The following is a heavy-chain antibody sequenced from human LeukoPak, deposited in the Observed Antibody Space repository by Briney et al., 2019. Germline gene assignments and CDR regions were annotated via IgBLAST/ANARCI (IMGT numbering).Heavy chain of an antibody. CDR2: IKQDGSEK. D-gene: IGHD3-22*01. CDR1: GFTFSSYW. CDR3: ASLFPDSSGYWWYFDL. Sequence: GGSLRLSWAASGFTFSSYWMSWVRQAPGKGLEWVANIKQDGSEKYYVDSVKGRFTISRDNAKNSLYLQMNSLRAEDTAVYYCASLFPDSSGYWWYFDLWGRGTLVTVSS. J-gene: IGHJ2*01. V-gene: IGHV3-7*01.